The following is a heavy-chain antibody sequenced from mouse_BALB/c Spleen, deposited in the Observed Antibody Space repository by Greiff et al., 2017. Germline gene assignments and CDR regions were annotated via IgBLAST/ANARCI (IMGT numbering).Heavy chain of an antibody. CDR1: GFNIKDTY. D-gene: IGHD2-1*01. CDR2: IDPANGNT. Sequence: EVQLQESGAELVKPGASVKLSCTASGFNIKDTYMHWVKQRPEQGLEWIGRIDPANGNTKYDPKFQGKATITADTSSNTAYLQLSSLTSEDTAVYYCAPLYYGNYEGAYWGQGTLVTVSA. CDR3: APLYYGNYEGAY. J-gene: IGHJ3*01. V-gene: IGHV14-3*02.